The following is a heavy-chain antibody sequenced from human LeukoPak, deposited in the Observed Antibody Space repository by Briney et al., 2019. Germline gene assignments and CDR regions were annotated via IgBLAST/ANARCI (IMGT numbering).Heavy chain of an antibody. Sequence: PSETLSLTCTVSGGSISSGGYYWSWIRQRPGKGLEWIGYIYYSGSTYYNPSLKSRVTISVDTSKNQFSLKLSSVTAADTAVYYCARESVVRGVRYYYGMDVWGQGTTVTVSS. J-gene: IGHJ6*02. CDR3: ARESVVRGVRYYYGMDV. V-gene: IGHV4-31*03. CDR1: GGSISSGGYY. CDR2: IYYSGST. D-gene: IGHD3-10*01.